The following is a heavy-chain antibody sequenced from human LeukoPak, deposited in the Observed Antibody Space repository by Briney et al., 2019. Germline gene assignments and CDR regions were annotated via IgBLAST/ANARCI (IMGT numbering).Heavy chain of an antibody. J-gene: IGHJ5*02. CDR1: GYTFTSYG. D-gene: IGHD3-16*01. CDR2: ISAYNGNT. CDR3: AGGLEGGNWFDP. V-gene: IGHV1-18*01. Sequence: ASVKVSCKASGYTFTSYGISWVRQAPGQGLQWMGWISAYNGNTNYAQKLQGRVTMTTDTSTSTAYMELRSLRSDDTAVYYCAGGLEGGNWFDPWGQGTLVTASS.